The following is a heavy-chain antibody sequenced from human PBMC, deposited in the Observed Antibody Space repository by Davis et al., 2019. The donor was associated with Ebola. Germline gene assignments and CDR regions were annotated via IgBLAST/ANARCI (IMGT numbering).Heavy chain of an antibody. J-gene: IGHJ4*02. CDR2: ISYDGSNK. CDR1: GFTFSSYA. V-gene: IGHV3-30*04. CDR3: AKETADTAMVVPGYYFDY. D-gene: IGHD5-18*01. Sequence: PGGSLRLSCAASGFTFSSYAMHWVRQAPGKGLEWVAVISYDGSNKYYADSVKGRFTISRDNSKNTLYLQMNSLRAEDTAVYYCAKETADTAMVVPGYYFDYWGQGTLVTVSS.